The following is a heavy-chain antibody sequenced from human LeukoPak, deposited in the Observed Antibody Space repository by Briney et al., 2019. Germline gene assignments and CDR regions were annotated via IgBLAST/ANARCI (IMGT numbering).Heavy chain of an antibody. J-gene: IGHJ4*02. CDR1: GGSISSYY. CDR2: IYYSGST. V-gene: IGHV4-59*01. CDR3: ARGRGKQLLPFLDY. Sequence: PSETLSLTCTVSGGSISSYYWSWIRQPPGKGLEWIGYIYYSGSTNYNPSLKSRVTISVDTSKNQFSLKLSSVAAADTAVYYCARGRGKQLLPFLDYWGQGTLVTVSS. D-gene: IGHD6-13*01.